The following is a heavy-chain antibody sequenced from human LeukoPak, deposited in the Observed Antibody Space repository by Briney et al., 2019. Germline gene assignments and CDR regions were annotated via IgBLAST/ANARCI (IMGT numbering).Heavy chain of an antibody. CDR3: ASSGFYYDSSGPDLEAFDI. CDR1: GYTFTSYD. D-gene: IGHD3-22*01. CDR2: MNPNSVNT. J-gene: IGHJ3*02. Sequence: ASVKVSCKASGYTFTSYDINWVRPATGQGREWMGWMNPNSVNTGYAQKFEGRVTITRNTSISTAYMELSSLRSEDTAVYYCASSGFYYDSSGPDLEAFDIWGQGTMFTVSS. V-gene: IGHV1-8*03.